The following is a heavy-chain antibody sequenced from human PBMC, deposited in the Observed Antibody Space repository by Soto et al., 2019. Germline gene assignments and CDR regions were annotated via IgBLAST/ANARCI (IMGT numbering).Heavy chain of an antibody. CDR2: MNPNSGNT. Sequence: GASVKVSCKASGYTFTSYDINWVRQATGQGLEWMGWMNPNSGNTGYAQKFQGRVTMTRNTSISTAYMELSSLRSEDTAVYYCARKNYDVLYYYYMDVWGKGTTVTVSS. V-gene: IGHV1-8*01. D-gene: IGHD1-7*01. J-gene: IGHJ6*03. CDR3: ARKNYDVLYYYYMDV. CDR1: GYTFTSYD.